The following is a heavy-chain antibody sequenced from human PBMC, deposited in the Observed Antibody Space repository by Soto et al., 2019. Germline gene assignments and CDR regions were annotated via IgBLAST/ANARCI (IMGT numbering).Heavy chain of an antibody. J-gene: IGHJ3*02. CDR1: GFSLSTSGVG. D-gene: IGHD3-10*01. CDR2: IYWDDDK. CDR3: AHRPRLLRRFRDAFDI. Sequence: QITLKESGPPLVKPTQTLTLTCTFSGFSLSTSGVGVGWIRQPPGKALEWLALIYWDDDKRYSPSLKSRLTITKDTSKNQVVLTMTNMDPVDTATYYCAHRPRLLRRFRDAFDIWGQGTMVTVSS. V-gene: IGHV2-5*02.